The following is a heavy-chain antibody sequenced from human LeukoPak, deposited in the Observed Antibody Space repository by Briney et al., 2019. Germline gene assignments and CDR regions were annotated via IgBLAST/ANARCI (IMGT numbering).Heavy chain of an antibody. CDR1: GYTFTTYG. D-gene: IGHD3-3*01. CDR3: ARRTLYDFGAGFPDY. Sequence: ASVKVSCKASGYTFTTYGISWVRQAPGQGLEWMAWISAYNGNTNYAQNLQGRVTMTTDTSTRTAYMELRSLRSDDTAIYYCARRTLYDFGAGFPDYWGQGTLVTVSS. V-gene: IGHV1-18*01. J-gene: IGHJ4*02. CDR2: ISAYNGNT.